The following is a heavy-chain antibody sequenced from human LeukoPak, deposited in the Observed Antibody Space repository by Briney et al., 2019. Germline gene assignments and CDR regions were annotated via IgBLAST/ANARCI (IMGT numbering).Heavy chain of an antibody. CDR2: IYYSGST. V-gene: IGHV4-59*01. Sequence: SETLSLTCTVSGGSISSYYSSWIRQPPGKGLEWIGYIYYSGSTNYNPSLKSRVTISVDTSKNQFSLKLSSVTAADTAVYYCARENVVGAIFDYWGQGTLVTVSS. D-gene: IGHD1-26*01. J-gene: IGHJ4*02. CDR3: ARENVVGAIFDY. CDR1: GGSISSYY.